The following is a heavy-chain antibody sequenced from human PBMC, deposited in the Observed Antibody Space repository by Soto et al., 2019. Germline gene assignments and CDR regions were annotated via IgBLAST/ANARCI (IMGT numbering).Heavy chain of an antibody. CDR2: ISKSSTTI. CDR3: ARDPPNFYYYGMDV. J-gene: IGHJ6*02. CDR1: GFTLSTYS. V-gene: IGHV3-48*02. Sequence: GGSLRLSCIASGFTLSTYSMTWVRQAPGEGLEWLSYISKSSTTINYADSVKGRFTISRDNAKNSVYLEMSSLRDEDSAVYYCARDPPNFYYYGMDVWGQGTTVTVSS.